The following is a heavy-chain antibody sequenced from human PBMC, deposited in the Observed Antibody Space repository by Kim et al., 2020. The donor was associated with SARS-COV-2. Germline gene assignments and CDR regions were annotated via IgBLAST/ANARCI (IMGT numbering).Heavy chain of an antibody. D-gene: IGHD3-10*01. V-gene: IGHV4-59*08. CDR3: ARHREGRDDDP. Sequence: SETLSLTCTVSGGSISSYYWSWIRQPPGKGLEWIGYIYYTGSPSYNPSLQSRVTISLDRSKNRFSLSLSSVTASDTAVYYCARHREGRDDDPWGPGTLVTVSS. CDR1: GGSISSYY. J-gene: IGHJ5*02. CDR2: IYYTGSP.